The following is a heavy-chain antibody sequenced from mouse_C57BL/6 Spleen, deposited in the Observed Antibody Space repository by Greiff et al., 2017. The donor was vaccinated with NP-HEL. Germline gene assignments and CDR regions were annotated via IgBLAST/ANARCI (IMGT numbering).Heavy chain of an antibody. CDR3: ARHEEGVDDYDYYAMDY. J-gene: IGHJ4*01. CDR1: GYTFTEYT. CDR2: FYPGSGSI. Sequence: VQLQQSGAELVKPGASVKLSCKASGYTFTEYTIHWVKQRSGQGLEWIGWFYPGSGSIKYNEKFKDKATLTADKSSSTVYMELSRLTSEDSAVYFCARHEEGVDDYDYYAMDYWGQGTSVTVSS. V-gene: IGHV1-62-2*01. D-gene: IGHD2-4*01.